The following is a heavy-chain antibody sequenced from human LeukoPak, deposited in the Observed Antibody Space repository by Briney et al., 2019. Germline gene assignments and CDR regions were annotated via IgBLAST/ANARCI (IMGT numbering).Heavy chain of an antibody. Sequence: PGGSLRLSCADSGFTFSSYWMNWVRQAPGKGLVWVSRIASDGSSTTYADSVRGRFSISRDNAKNTLYLQMNSLRVEDTAVYYCARGRPHGNDYWGQGTLVTVSS. J-gene: IGHJ4*02. CDR1: GFTFSSYW. D-gene: IGHD4-23*01. CDR2: IASDGSST. CDR3: ARGRPHGNDY. V-gene: IGHV3-74*01.